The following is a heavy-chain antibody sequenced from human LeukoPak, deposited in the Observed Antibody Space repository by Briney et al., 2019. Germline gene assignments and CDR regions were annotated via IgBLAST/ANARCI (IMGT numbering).Heavy chain of an antibody. J-gene: IGHJ4*02. CDR1: GFTISSYA. Sequence: AGSLRFSCAASGFTISSYARSWLRQAPGKGLIGVSAISGSGGSTYYADSVKGRFTISRDNSKNTLYLQVNSLRAEDTAVYYCAKASHYDNSGYQYYFDYWGQGTLVTVSS. V-gene: IGHV3-23*01. D-gene: IGHD3-22*01. CDR3: AKASHYDNSGYQYYFDY. CDR2: ISGSGGST.